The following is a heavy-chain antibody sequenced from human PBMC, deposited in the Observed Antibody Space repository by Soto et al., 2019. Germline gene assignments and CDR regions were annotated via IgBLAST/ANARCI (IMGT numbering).Heavy chain of an antibody. Sequence: QVQLQESGPGLVKPSQTLSLTCTVSGGSISSGGYYWSWIRQHPGKGLEWIGYLSYSGSTYYNPSLKSRVTMSVDTSKNQFSLTLSSVTAADTAVYYCACSVYYDSSGYLPSPLDYWGQGTLVTVSS. D-gene: IGHD3-22*01. J-gene: IGHJ4*02. CDR1: GGSISSGGYY. CDR3: ACSVYYDSSGYLPSPLDY. V-gene: IGHV4-31*03. CDR2: LSYSGST.